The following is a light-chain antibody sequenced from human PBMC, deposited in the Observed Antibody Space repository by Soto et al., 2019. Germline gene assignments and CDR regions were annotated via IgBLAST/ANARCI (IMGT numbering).Light chain of an antibody. CDR2: DAS. V-gene: IGKV3-11*01. J-gene: IGKJ3*01. CDR3: QQRSNRPPT. CDR1: QSVSSY. Sequence: EIVLTQSPATLSLSPGERATLSCRASQSVSSYLAWYQQKPGQAPRLLIYDASNRATGIPARFSGSGSGTDFTLTISSLEPEDFAVYYCQQRSNRPPTFGPGTKVEIK.